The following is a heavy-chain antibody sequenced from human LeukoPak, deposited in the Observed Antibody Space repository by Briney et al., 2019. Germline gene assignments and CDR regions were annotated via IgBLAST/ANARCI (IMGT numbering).Heavy chain of an antibody. CDR1: GYSFTSYW. J-gene: IGHJ6*03. D-gene: IGHD2-2*01. CDR2: IYPGDSDT. CDR3: ARTAKCSSTSCSYYYYMDV. V-gene: IGHV5-51*01. Sequence: GESLKISCKGSGYSFTSYWIGWVRQMPGKGLEWMGIIYPGDSDTRYSPSFQGQVTISADKSINTAYLQWSSLKASDTAMYYCARTAKCSSTSCSYYYYMDVWGKGTTVTVSS.